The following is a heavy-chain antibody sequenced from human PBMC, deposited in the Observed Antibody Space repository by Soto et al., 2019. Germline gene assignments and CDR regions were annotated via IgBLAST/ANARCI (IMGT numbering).Heavy chain of an antibody. CDR3: AREVTGSYPFDY. J-gene: IGHJ4*02. D-gene: IGHD1-26*01. CDR2: IWYDGRNK. V-gene: IGHV3-33*01. CDR1: GFTFSSYG. Sequence: PGGSLRLSCAASGFTFSSYGMHWVRQAPGKGLEWVAVIWYDGRNKNYGDSVKGRFTISRDNSKNTLYLQMNSLRAEDTAVYYCAREVTGSYPFDYWGQGTLVTVSS.